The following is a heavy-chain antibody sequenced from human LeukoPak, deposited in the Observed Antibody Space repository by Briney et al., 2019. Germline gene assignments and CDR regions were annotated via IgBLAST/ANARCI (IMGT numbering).Heavy chain of an antibody. D-gene: IGHD5-18*01. CDR2: IVPVLNIT. J-gene: IGHJ6*02. CDR1: GGTFSSSA. CDR3: ARDQGLTAPPPYGLDV. Sequence: SVKVSCKTSGGTFSSSAITWVRQAPGQGLEWMGRIVPVLNITTYAQKFQGSVTITADTSTSTVYMELSSLRSEETTVYYCARDQGLTAPPPYGLDVWGQGTTVIVSS. V-gene: IGHV1-69*04.